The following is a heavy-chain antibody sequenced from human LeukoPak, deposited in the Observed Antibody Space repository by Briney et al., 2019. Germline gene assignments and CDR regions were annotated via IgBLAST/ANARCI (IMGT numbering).Heavy chain of an antibody. CDR3: ARDQSGEWELLSGWWFDP. V-gene: IGHV1-46*01. CDR1: GYTFTSYG. D-gene: IGHD1-26*01. Sequence: GASVKVSCKASGYTFTSYGISWVRQAPGQGLEWMGIINPSGGFTSYAQKFQGRVTVTRDMSTSTVYMELSNLRSEDTAVYYCARDQSGEWELLSGWWFDPWGQGTLVTVSS. CDR2: INPSGGFT. J-gene: IGHJ5*02.